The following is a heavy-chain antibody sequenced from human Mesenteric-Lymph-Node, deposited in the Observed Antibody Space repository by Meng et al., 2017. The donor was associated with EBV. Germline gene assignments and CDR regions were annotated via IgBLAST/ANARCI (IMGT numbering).Heavy chain of an antibody. Sequence: LQGPGPGLVKPSATLSPTCTVSGGSLSSSSYYWGWIRQPPGKGLEGIGNIYYSWSTYYNPSLKSRVTISVDTSKNQFSLKLSSVTAADTAVYYCAGTVQLERHWFDPWGQGTLVTLSS. CDR1: GGSLSSSSYY. V-gene: IGHV4-39*07. CDR3: AGTVQLERHWFDP. J-gene: IGHJ5*02. CDR2: IYYSWST. D-gene: IGHD1-1*01.